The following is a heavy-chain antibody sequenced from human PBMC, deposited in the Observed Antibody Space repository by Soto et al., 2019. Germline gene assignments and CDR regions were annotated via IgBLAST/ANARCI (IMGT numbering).Heavy chain of an antibody. CDR1: GFTFSSYG. Sequence: PGGSLRLSCAASGFTFSSYGMHWVRQAPGKGLEWVGRIKSKTDGGTTDYAAPVKGRFTISRDDSKNTLYLQMNSLKTEDTAVYYCTTPAPYRRVVPILRGMDVWGQGTTVTVSS. V-gene: IGHV3-15*07. CDR3: TTPAPYRRVVPILRGMDV. D-gene: IGHD2-2*01. CDR2: IKSKTDGGTT. J-gene: IGHJ6*02.